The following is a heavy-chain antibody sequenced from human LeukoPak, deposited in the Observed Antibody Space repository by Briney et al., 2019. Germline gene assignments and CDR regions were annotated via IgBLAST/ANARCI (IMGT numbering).Heavy chain of an antibody. V-gene: IGHV3-30*02. CDR2: IRYDGSNK. CDR1: GFTFSSYG. CDR3: AKGPVDDGILWEDAIDI. Sequence: GGSLRLSCAASGFTFSSYGMHWVRQAPGKGLEWVAFIRYDGSNKYYADSVKGRFTISRDNSKNTLYLQMNSLRAEDTAVYYCAKGPVDDGILWEDAIDIWGQGTMVTVSS. J-gene: IGHJ3*02. D-gene: IGHD2-21*01.